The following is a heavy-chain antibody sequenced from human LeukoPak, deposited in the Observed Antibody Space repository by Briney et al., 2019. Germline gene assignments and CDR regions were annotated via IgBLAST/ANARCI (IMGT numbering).Heavy chain of an antibody. CDR3: ARTHSSGWYSVGYYYMDV. D-gene: IGHD6-19*01. CDR2: ISTYNGDT. Sequence: ASVKVSCKASGYTFTRYGISWVRQAPGQGLEWMGWISTYNGDTNYAQKLPGRGTITTDTSTSTAYMDLRSLRSDDTAVYYCARTHSSGWYSVGYYYMDVWGKGTTVTVSS. V-gene: IGHV1-18*01. CDR1: GYTFTRYG. J-gene: IGHJ6*03.